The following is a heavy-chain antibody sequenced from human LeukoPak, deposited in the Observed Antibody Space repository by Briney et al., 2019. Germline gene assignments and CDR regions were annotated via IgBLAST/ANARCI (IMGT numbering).Heavy chain of an antibody. J-gene: IGHJ4*02. CDR3: ASAYYDFRSGYYGPADY. Sequence: SETLSLTCAVYGGSFSGYYWSWIRQPPGKGLEWIGEINHSGSTNYNPSLKSRVTISVDTSKNQFSLKLSSVTAADTAVYYCASAYYDFRSGYYGPADYWGQGTLVTVSS. CDR2: INHSGST. CDR1: GGSFSGYY. V-gene: IGHV4-34*01. D-gene: IGHD3-3*01.